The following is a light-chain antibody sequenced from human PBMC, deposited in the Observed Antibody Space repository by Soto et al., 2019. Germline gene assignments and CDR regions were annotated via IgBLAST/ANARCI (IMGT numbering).Light chain of an antibody. Sequence: EIVMTQSPATLSLSPGERATLSCRASQSVSSSYLAWYQQKPGQAPRLLIYAASTRATRIPSRFSGSGSGTEFTLTISSLQSEDFAVYYCQQYDNWPRTFGQGTKVDIK. V-gene: IGKV3-15*01. CDR3: QQYDNWPRT. CDR2: AAS. J-gene: IGKJ1*01. CDR1: QSVSSSY.